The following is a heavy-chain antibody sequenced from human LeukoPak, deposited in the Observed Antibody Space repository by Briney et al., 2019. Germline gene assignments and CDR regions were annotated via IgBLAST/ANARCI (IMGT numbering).Heavy chain of an antibody. V-gene: IGHV1-69*06. CDR1: GDTISAYS. CDR3: AKGRGRLNVNRGVYNYHYYMDV. CDR2: IIPIFGRA. Sequence: SVKVSCKAAGDTISAYSLNWVRQAPGQGREWMGGIIPIFGRAYYAQNFQGRVTITADKSTSTAYMELSSLGSEDTAIYYCAKGRGRLNVNRGVYNYHYYMDVWGTGTTVIVS. J-gene: IGHJ6*03. D-gene: IGHD3-10*01.